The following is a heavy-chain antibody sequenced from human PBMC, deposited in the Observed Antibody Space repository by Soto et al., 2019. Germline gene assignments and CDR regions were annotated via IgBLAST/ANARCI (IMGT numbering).Heavy chain of an antibody. CDR2: IYYSGST. CDR1: GGSISSGDYY. J-gene: IGHJ4*02. V-gene: IGHV4-30-4*01. CDR3: ARWLGYGPHFDY. Sequence: QVQLQESGPGLVKPSQTLSLTCTVSGGSISSGDYYWSWIRQPPGKGLEWIGYIYYSGSTYYNPSLKSRVTISVDPSKHQFSLKLSSVTAADTAVYYCARWLGYGPHFDYWGQGTLVTVSS. D-gene: IGHD5-12*01.